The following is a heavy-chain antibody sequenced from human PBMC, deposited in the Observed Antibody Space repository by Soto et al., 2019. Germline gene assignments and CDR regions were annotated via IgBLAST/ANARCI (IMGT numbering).Heavy chain of an antibody. Sequence: GGSLRLSCAASGFTFSSYAMHWVRQAPGKGLEWVAVISYDGSNKYYADSVKGRFTISRDNSKNTLYLQMNSLRAEDTAVYYCAREIRGAGTFYYYYGMDVWGQGTTVTVSS. J-gene: IGHJ6*02. CDR2: ISYDGSNK. CDR1: GFTFSSYA. V-gene: IGHV3-30-3*01. D-gene: IGHD6-19*01. CDR3: AREIRGAGTFYYYYGMDV.